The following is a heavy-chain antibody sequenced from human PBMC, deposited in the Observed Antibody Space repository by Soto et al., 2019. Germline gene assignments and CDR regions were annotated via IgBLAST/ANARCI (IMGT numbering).Heavy chain of an antibody. CDR2: IAYDETKK. D-gene: IGHD1-26*01. V-gene: IGHV3-30-3*01. Sequence: VQLEESVGGVFQPGRSLRLSCVASGFTFSTYAMHWVRQAPGKGLEWVAVIAYDETKKYYAETVKGRFTISRDNSKNSLLLQMSSLRQNDTAVYYCVRGGPPPLIRLVGALWGQGTLVTVSS. CDR3: VRGGPPPLIRLVGAL. CDR1: GFTFSTYA. J-gene: IGHJ1*01.